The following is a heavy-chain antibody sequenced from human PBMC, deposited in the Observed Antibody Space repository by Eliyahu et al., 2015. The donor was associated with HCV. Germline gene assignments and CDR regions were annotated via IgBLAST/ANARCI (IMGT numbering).Heavy chain of an antibody. CDR2: INQDGSDK. CDR3: ARGHYDMDV. Sequence: EVQLVESGGAXVXPGGSXRLSCAASXFTFXNSWMSWVRQAPGKGLEWVANINQDGSDKYYVDSVKGRFTISRDNAENSLYLQMNSLRAEDTAVYYCARGHYDMDVWGQGTTVTVSS. V-gene: IGHV3-7*01. CDR1: XFTFXNSW. J-gene: IGHJ6*02.